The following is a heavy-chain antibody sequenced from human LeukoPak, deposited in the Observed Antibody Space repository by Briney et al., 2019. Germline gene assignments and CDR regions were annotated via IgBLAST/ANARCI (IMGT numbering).Heavy chain of an antibody. Sequence: GGSLRLSCAASGFTFSSYSMNWVRQAPGKGLEWVSSISSSSSYIYYADSVKGRFTISRDNAKNSLYLQMNSLRVEDTAVYYCARPDYGDHYFFHYWGQGTLVTVSS. J-gene: IGHJ4*02. V-gene: IGHV3-21*01. CDR3: ARPDYGDHYFFHY. D-gene: IGHD4-17*01. CDR2: ISSSSSYI. CDR1: GFTFSSYS.